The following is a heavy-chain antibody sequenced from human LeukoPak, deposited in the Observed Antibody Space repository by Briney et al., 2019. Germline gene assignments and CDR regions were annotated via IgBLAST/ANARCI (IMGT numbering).Heavy chain of an antibody. CDR2: IKKDGSEK. CDR1: GFTFSDYW. Sequence: GGSMRLSCAASGFTFSDYWMSWVRQAQGKGLEWVANIKKDGSEKYYVDSVKGRFTISRDNAKNSLYLEMNSLRAEDTAVYYCARPLFTSGWYWVYWGQGTLVTVSS. J-gene: IGHJ4*02. D-gene: IGHD6-19*01. V-gene: IGHV3-7*02. CDR3: ARPLFTSGWYWVY.